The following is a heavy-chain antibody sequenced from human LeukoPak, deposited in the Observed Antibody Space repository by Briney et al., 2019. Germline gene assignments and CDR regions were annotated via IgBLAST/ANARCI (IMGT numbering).Heavy chain of an antibody. J-gene: IGHJ4*02. V-gene: IGHV3-66*01. CDR2: IYSSGNT. D-gene: IGHD3-22*01. Sequence: GGSLRLSCAASGFTVSSNYMSWVRQAPGQGLEWVSVIYSSGNTYYADSVQGRFTISRDNPENTLYLQMNSVRAEDTALYYCARAHDRGYYYGFDYWGQGTLVTVSS. CDR3: ARAHDRGYYYGFDY. CDR1: GFTVSSNY.